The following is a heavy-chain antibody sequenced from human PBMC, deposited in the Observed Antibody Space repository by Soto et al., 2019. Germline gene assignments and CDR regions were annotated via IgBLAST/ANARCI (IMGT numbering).Heavy chain of an antibody. CDR2: INAGNGGT. CDR1: GYTFASYP. D-gene: IGHD2-15*01. V-gene: IGHV1-3*01. J-gene: IGHJ5*02. CDR3: ATDRGGYCSGGSCSEAWFDP. Sequence: ASVKVSCKASGYTFASYPMNWLRQAPGQRPEWMGWINAGNGGTKYSQKFQGRVSITRDTSASTAYMQLSRLRSEDTAVYYCATDRGGYCSGGSCSEAWFDPWGQGTLVTVSS.